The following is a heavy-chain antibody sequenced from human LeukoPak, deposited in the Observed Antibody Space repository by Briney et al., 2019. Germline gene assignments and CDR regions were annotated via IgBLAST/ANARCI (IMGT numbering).Heavy chain of an antibody. CDR2: IYYSGST. J-gene: IGHJ6*04. CDR1: GGSISSGGYY. CDR3: ARDLYYYGSGSLDNGMDV. Sequence: SETLSLTCTVSGGSISSGGYYWSWIRQHPGKGLEWIGYIYYSGSTYYNPSLKSRVTISVDTSKNQFSLKLGSVTAADTAVYYCARDLYYYGSGSLDNGMDVWGKGTTVTVSS. V-gene: IGHV4-31*03. D-gene: IGHD3-10*01.